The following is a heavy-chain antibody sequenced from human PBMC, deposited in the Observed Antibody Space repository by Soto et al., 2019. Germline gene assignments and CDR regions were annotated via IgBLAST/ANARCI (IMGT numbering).Heavy chain of an antibody. V-gene: IGHV1-18*01. Sequence: ASVKVSCKAFDYTFTTYGIAWVRQAPGQGLEWLGWISAYDGNTKYAQILQGRVSLTTDTSTNTAYMELRSLSSDDTAMYFCARGGYYASSGSSNYYYYGMNVWGQGTTVTVSS. CDR3: ARGGYYASSGSSNYYYYGMNV. J-gene: IGHJ6*02. CDR1: DYTFTTYG. CDR2: ISAYDGNT. D-gene: IGHD3-22*01.